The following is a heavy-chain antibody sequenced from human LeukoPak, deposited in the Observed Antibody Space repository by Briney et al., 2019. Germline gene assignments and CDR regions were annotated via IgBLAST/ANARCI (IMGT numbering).Heavy chain of an antibody. CDR2: IYYSGST. D-gene: IGHD3-9*01. V-gene: IGHV4-59*08. Sequence: SETLSLTCTVSGGSISSYYWSWIRQPPGKGLEWIGYIYYSGSTNYNPSLKSRVTISVDTSKNQFSLKLSSVTAADTAVYYCARHREPYYDILTGYEQTSGFDYWGQGTLVTVSS. J-gene: IGHJ4*02. CDR1: GGSISSYY. CDR3: ARHREPYYDILTGYEQTSGFDY.